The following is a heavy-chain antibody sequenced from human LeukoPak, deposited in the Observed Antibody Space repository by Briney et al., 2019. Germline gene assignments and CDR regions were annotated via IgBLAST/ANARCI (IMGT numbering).Heavy chain of an antibody. CDR3: ARDGSDNWNDGDWYFDL. J-gene: IGHJ2*01. Sequence: ASVKVSCKASGYTFTSYGISWVRQAPGQGLEWMGWISAHNGNTNYAQKLQGRVTMTTDTSTSTAYMELRSLRSDDTAVYYCARDGSDNWNDGDWYFDLWGRGTLVTVSS. V-gene: IGHV1-18*04. D-gene: IGHD1-1*01. CDR2: ISAHNGNT. CDR1: GYTFTSYG.